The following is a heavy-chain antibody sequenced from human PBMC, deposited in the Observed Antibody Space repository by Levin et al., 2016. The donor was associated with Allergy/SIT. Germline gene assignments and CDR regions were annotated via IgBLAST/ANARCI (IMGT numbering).Heavy chain of an antibody. V-gene: IGHV3-30*18. CDR3: AKDLDYYYYGMDV. CDR2: ISYDGSNK. J-gene: IGHJ6*02. Sequence: WIRQPPGKGLEWVAVISYDGSNKYYADSVKGRFTISRDNSKNTLYLQMNSLRAEDTAVYYCAKDLDYYYYGMDVWGQGTTVTVSS.